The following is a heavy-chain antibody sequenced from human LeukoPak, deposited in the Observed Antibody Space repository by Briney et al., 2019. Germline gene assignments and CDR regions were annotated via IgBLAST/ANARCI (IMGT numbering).Heavy chain of an antibody. J-gene: IGHJ4*02. CDR3: AKSETRHEILEWLLWDGSFDY. D-gene: IGHD3-3*01. CDR1: GFTFSSYA. V-gene: IGHV3-23*01. Sequence: PGGSLRLSCAASGFTFSSYAMSWVRQAPGKGLERVSAISGSGGSTYYADSVKGRFTISRDNSKNTLYLQMNSLRAEDTAVYYCAKSETRHEILEWLLWDGSFDYWGQGTLVTVSS. CDR2: ISGSGGST.